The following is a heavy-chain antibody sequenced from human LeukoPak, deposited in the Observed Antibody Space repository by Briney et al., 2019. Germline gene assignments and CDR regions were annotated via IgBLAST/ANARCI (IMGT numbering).Heavy chain of an antibody. J-gene: IGHJ4*02. CDR1: GFPFSSYE. CDR3: ARSLDSRATDFDY. CDR2: IYHSGST. D-gene: IGHD3-22*01. Sequence: GSLLLCCAASGFPFSSYEMNWVREPPGKGLEWIGEIYHSGSTNYNPSLKSRVTISVDTSKNQFSLKLSSVTAADTAVYYCARSLDSRATDFDYWGQGTLVTVSS. V-gene: IGHV4-34*01.